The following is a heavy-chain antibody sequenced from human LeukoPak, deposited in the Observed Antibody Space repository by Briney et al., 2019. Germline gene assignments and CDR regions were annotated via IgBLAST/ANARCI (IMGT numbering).Heavy chain of an antibody. D-gene: IGHD6-19*01. Sequence: GGSLRLSCAASGFTFDDYAMHWVRQAPGKGLEWVSGISWNSGSIGYADSVKGRFTISRDNAKNSLYLQMNSLRAEDTALYYCAKDMVAGDSNYYFDYWGQGTLVTVSS. CDR2: ISWNSGSI. CDR1: GFTFDDYA. J-gene: IGHJ4*02. V-gene: IGHV3-9*01. CDR3: AKDMVAGDSNYYFDY.